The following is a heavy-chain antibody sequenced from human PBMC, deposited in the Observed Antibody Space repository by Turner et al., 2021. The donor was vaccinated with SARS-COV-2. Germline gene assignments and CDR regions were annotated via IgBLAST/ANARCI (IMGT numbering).Heavy chain of an antibody. CDR1: GFTFSSYS. CDR2: IYSGGST. J-gene: IGHJ4*02. CDR3: AKGESQYFDY. V-gene: IGHV3-66*02. Sequence: EVQLVESGGGLVQPGGSLRLSCAASGFTFSSYSMNWVRQAPGKGLEWVSVIYSGGSTYYADSVKGRFTISRDNSKNTLYLQMNSLRAEDTAVYYCAKGESQYFDYWGQGTLVTVSS.